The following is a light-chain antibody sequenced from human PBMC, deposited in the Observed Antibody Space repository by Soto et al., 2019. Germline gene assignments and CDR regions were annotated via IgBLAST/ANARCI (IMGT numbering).Light chain of an antibody. CDR1: QDISNY. V-gene: IGKV1-33*01. CDR3: QQYDNLPYT. Sequence: DLQMTQSPSSLSASVGDRVTITCQASQDISNYLNWYQQKPGKAPKLLIYDASNLETGVPSRFSGSGSMTDFTFTISSLQAEDIATYYCQQYDNLPYTFGQGTKLEIK. CDR2: DAS. J-gene: IGKJ2*01.